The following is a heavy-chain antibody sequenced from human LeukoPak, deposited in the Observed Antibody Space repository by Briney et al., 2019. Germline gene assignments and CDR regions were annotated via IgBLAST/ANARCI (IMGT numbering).Heavy chain of an antibody. CDR3: ARDRGAYRVYYVDV. CDR1: GGSISSYY. Sequence: SETLSLTCTVSGGSISSYYWSWIRQPAGKGLEWIGRIYTSGSTNYNPSLKSRVTMSVDTSKNQFSLKLSSVTAADTAVYYCARDRGAYRVYYVDVWGKGTTVTVSS. D-gene: IGHD1-14*01. CDR2: IYTSGST. J-gene: IGHJ6*03. V-gene: IGHV4-4*07.